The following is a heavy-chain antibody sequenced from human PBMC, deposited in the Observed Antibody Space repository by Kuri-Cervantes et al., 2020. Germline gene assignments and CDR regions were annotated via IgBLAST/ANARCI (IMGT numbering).Heavy chain of an antibody. V-gene: IGHV1-46*01. CDR1: GYTFTSYG. D-gene: IGHD1-26*01. Sequence: ASVKVSCKASGYTFTSYGISWVRQAPGQGLEWMGIINPSVGSTNYAQKFQGRVTMTRDTSTSTVYMELSSLRSEDTAVYYCARGPDSTYSGSYLGYYYYYYGMDVWGQETTVTVSS. J-gene: IGHJ6*02. CDR2: INPSVGST. CDR3: ARGPDSTYSGSYLGYYYYYYGMDV.